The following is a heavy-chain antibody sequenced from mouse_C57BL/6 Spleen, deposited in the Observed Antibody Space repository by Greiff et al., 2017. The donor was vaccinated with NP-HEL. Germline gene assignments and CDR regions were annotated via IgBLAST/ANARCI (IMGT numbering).Heavy chain of an antibody. D-gene: IGHD3-2*02. CDR2: IDPEDGET. CDR1: GFNIKDYY. CDR3: ARDSSGSLGYFDY. V-gene: IGHV14-2*01. Sequence: VQLKESGAELVKPGASVKLSCTASGFNIKDYYMHWVKQRTEQGLEWIGRIDPEDGETKYAPKFQGKATITADTSSNTAYLQLSSLTSEDTAVYYCARDSSGSLGYFDYWGQGTTLTVSS. J-gene: IGHJ2*01.